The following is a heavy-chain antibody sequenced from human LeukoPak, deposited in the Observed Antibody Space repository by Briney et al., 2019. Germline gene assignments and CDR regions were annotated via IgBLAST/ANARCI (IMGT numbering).Heavy chain of an antibody. D-gene: IGHD3-3*01. CDR2: ISAYNGNT. CDR1: GYTFTSYG. J-gene: IGHJ6*02. V-gene: IGHV1-18*01. CDR3: ARAPRFTYYDFWSGYSDPYYYYGMDV. Sequence: GASVKVSCKASGYTFTSYGISWVRQAPGQGLEWMGWISAYNGNTNYAQKLQGRVTMTTDTSTSTAYMELRGLRSDDTAVYYCARAPRFTYYDFWSGYSDPYYYYGMDVWGQGTTVTVSS.